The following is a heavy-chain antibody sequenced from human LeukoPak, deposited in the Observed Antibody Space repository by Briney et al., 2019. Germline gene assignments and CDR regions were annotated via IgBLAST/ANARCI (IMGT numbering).Heavy chain of an antibody. CDR2: IDAGNGDT. CDR1: GYTFSDYA. D-gene: IGHD6-19*01. J-gene: IGHJ4*02. CDR3: ARDSAVAGLSIFDY. Sequence: GASVKVSCKASGYTFSDYAMHWVRQAPGQRFEWMGWIDAGNGDTRYSQKFQGRVTMTTDTSTSTAYMELRSLRSDDTAVYYCARDSAVAGLSIFDYWGQGTLVTVSS. V-gene: IGHV1-3*01.